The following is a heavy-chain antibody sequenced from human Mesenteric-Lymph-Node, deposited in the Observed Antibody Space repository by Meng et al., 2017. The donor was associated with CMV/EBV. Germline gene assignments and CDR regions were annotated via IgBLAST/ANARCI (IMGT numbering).Heavy chain of an antibody. D-gene: IGHD1-26*01. V-gene: IGHV3-72*01. CDR2: TRNKVNSYTT. J-gene: IGHJ4*02. Sequence: GESLKISCAASGFTFSDHYMDWVRQAPGKGLEWVGRTRNKVNSYTTEYAASVKGRFTISRDDSKNSLYLQMNSLKTEDTAVYYCTRVEGRGDIDYWGQGTMVTVSS. CDR1: GFTFSDHY. CDR3: TRVEGRGDIDY.